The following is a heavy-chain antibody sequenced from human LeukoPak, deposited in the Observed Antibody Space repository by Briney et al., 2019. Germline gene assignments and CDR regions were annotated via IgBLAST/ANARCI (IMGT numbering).Heavy chain of an antibody. CDR1: GFIVNNFA. J-gene: IGHJ3*01. D-gene: IGHD3-22*01. CDR2: ITWNSGSI. CDR3: ARDAGYYYDSSGPAL. Sequence: GGSLRLSCVASGFIVNNFAMHWVRQPPGKGLEWVSGITWNSGSIDYADSVKGRFTISRDNARNSLYLQMNSLRPEDTALYYCARDAGYYYDSSGPALWGRGTKVTVSS. V-gene: IGHV3-9*01.